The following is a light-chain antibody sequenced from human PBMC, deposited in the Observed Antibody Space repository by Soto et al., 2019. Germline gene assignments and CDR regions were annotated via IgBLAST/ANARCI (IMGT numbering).Light chain of an antibody. CDR2: GSS. J-gene: IGKJ4*01. CDR1: QGLGVW. V-gene: IGKV1-12*01. CDR3: QQAYSFPLT. Sequence: DIQMTQSPSSVSASVGDRVTITCRASQGLGVWLGWYQQKPGKAPQLLIFGSSGLQTGVPSRFSGSGSGTDFTLTISSMQPEDFATYYCQQAYSFPLTFGGWTTGDIK.